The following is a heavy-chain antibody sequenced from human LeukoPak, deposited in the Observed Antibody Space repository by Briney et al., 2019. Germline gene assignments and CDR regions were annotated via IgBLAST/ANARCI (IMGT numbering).Heavy chain of an antibody. D-gene: IGHD1-26*01. J-gene: IGHJ4*02. CDR2: INPSGGST. CDR3: ARDSGSYRCLESFDY. CDR1: GYTFTSYY. Sequence: GASVKVSCKASGYTFTSYYMHWVRQAPGQGLGWMGIINPSGGSTSYAQKFQGRVTMTRDTSTSTVYMELSSLRSEDTAVYYCARDSGSYRCLESFDYWGQGTLVTVSS. V-gene: IGHV1-46*01.